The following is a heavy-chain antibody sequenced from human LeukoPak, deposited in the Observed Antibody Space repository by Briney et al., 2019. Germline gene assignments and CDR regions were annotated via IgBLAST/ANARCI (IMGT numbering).Heavy chain of an antibody. V-gene: IGHV4-39*01. Sequence: KAAETLTLTCTVSGGSISSCCYYWVWIPQPPGKGLEWNRSNYYSGRTYYNPSRKSRLTMSVDTSKNQFSQKLSSVTAADTAVYYCARQDYNLPGRYGMDDWCEGTTVTVSS. J-gene: IGHJ6*04. CDR2: NYYSGRT. D-gene: IGHD4-11*01. CDR1: GGSISSCCYY. CDR3: ARQDYNLPGRYGMDD.